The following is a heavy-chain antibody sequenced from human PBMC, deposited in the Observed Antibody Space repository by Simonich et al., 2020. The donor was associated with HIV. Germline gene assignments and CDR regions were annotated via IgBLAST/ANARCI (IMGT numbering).Heavy chain of an antibody. J-gene: IGHJ1*01. D-gene: IGHD6-13*01. V-gene: IGHV4-38-2*01. Sequence: VQLQQWGPGLVKPSETLSLTCAVSGYSIISGYYWDWFRQPPGKGLEWIWSIYHSGRTSYTPSLKSRITISVETSKNQFSLKLSSVTAADTAVYYCARVLGIAAAIDSFQHWGQGTLVTVSS. CDR1: GYSIISGYY. CDR2: IYHSGRT. CDR3: ARVLGIAAAIDSFQH.